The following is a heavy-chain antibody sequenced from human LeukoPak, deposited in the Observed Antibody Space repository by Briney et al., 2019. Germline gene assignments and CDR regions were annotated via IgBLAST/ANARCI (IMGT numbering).Heavy chain of an antibody. CDR2: ISSSSSYI. D-gene: IGHD3-22*01. Sequence: PGGSLRLSCAASGFTFSSYSMNWVRQAPGKGLEWVSSISSSSSYIYYADSVKGRFTISRDNSENTLYLQMNSLRTEDTAMFYCAREGRTYDASGFFDYWGQGALVTVCS. CDR1: GFTFSSYS. V-gene: IGHV3-21*01. J-gene: IGHJ4*02. CDR3: AREGRTYDASGFFDY.